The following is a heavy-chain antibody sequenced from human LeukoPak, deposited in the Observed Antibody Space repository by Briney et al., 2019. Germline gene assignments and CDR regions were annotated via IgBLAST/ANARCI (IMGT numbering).Heavy chain of an antibody. CDR2: ISWNSGSI. J-gene: IGHJ4*02. D-gene: IGHD3-22*01. Sequence: GGSLRLSCAASGFTFDDYAMHWVRQAPGKGLEWVSGISWNSGSIGYADSVEGRFTISRDNAKNSLYLQMNSLRAEDTALYYCAKDGYSSGYYYFDYWGQGTLVTVSS. CDR1: GFTFDDYA. V-gene: IGHV3-9*01. CDR3: AKDGYSSGYYYFDY.